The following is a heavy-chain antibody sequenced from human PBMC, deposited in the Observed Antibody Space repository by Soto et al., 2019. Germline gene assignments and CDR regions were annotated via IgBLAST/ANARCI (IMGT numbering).Heavy chain of an antibody. J-gene: IGHJ6*02. D-gene: IGHD3-16*02. CDR2: ISAYNGNT. CDR3: ARTSPPPSEYVWGSDRLYYYYGMDV. Sequence: QVQLVQSGAEVKKPGASVKVSCKASGYTFTSYGISWVRQAPGQGLEWMGWISAYNGNTNYAQKLQGRVTMTTDTSKSTAYMELRSLRSDDTAVSDCARTSPPPSEYVWGSDRLYYYYGMDVWGQGTTVTVSS. V-gene: IGHV1-18*01. CDR1: GYTFTSYG.